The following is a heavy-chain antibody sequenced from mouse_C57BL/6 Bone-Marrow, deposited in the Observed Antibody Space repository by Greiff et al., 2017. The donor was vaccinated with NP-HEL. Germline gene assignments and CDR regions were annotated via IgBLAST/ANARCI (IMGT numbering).Heavy chain of an antibody. CDR3: ARPLYGSSYAWYFDV. J-gene: IGHJ1*03. D-gene: IGHD1-1*01. CDR1: GYTFTSYW. V-gene: IGHV1-69*01. Sequence: QVQLQQPGAELVMPGASVKLSCKASGYTFTSYWMHWVKQRPGQGLEWIGEIDPSDSYTNYNQKFKGKSTLTVDKSSSTAYMQLSSLTSEDSAVYYCARPLYGSSYAWYFDVWGTGTTVTVSS. CDR2: IDPSDSYT.